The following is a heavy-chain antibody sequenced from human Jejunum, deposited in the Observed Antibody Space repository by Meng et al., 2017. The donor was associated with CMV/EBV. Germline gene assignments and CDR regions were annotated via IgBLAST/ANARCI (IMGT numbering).Heavy chain of an antibody. V-gene: IGHV4-39*07. CDR2: IYYSGTT. J-gene: IGHJ5*02. D-gene: IGHD2-2*01. CDR3: ARSSTSGFDP. CDR1: GGAISSTPYY. Sequence: VAGGAISSTPYYWGWIRQPPGKGLEWIGDIYYSGTTYYNPSLKSRLTISLDTSKNHFSLRLSSVTAADTALYYCARSSTSGFDPWGQGTLVTVSS.